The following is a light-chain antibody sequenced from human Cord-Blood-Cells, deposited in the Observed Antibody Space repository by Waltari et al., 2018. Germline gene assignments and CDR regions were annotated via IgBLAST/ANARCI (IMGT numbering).Light chain of an antibody. Sequence: VIWMTQSPSFLSASPGDRVTSSGRMSQGIRSYLAWYQQKPGKAPELLIYAASTLQSGVPSRFSGSGSGTDFTLTISCLQSEDFATYYCQQYYSFPMYTFGQGTKLEIK. V-gene: IGKV1D-8*01. CDR1: QGIRSY. CDR2: AAS. CDR3: QQYYSFPMYT. J-gene: IGKJ2*01.